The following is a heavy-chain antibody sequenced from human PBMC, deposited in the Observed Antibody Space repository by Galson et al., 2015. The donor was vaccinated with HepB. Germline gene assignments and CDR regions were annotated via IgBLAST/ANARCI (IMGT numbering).Heavy chain of an antibody. CDR2: ISFDGSNK. D-gene: IGHD2-2*02. CDR1: RFTFSTYG. J-gene: IGHJ3*02. V-gene: IGHV3-30*03. Sequence: SLRLSCAASRFTFSTYGMHWVRQAPGKGLEWVAVISFDGSNKYYVDSVKGRVTISRDNSKNTLYLQMNSLRVEDTAVYYCARDVGCSSTTCYSPYAFDTWGQGTRVTVS. CDR3: ARDVGCSSTTCYSPYAFDT.